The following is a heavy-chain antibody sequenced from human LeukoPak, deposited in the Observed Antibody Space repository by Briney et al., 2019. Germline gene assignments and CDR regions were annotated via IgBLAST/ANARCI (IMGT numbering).Heavy chain of an antibody. CDR3: ARLPGYDDYTY. V-gene: IGHV4-39*01. CDR2: IYYSGST. J-gene: IGHJ4*02. D-gene: IGHD4-17*01. Sequence: SETLSLTCTVSGDSISSSTHFWGWIRQPPGKGLEWIGSIYYSGSTYYNPSLKSRVTISVDTSKNQFSLTVSSVTAADTAVFYCARLPGYDDYTYWGQEILVTVSS. CDR1: GDSISSSTHF.